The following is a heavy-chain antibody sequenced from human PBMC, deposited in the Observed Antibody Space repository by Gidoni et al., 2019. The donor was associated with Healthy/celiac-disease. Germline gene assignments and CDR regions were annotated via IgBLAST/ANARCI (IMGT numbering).Heavy chain of an antibody. J-gene: IGHJ4*02. D-gene: IGHD1-26*01. CDR1: GGSISSSSYY. CDR3: ASLLVVGATFYFDY. CDR2: IYYSGST. V-gene: IGHV4-39*01. Sequence: QLQLQESGPGLVKPSETLSLTCTVSGGSISSSSYYWGWIRQPPGKGLEWIGSIYYSGSTYYNPSLKSRVTISVDTSKNQFSLKLSSVTAADTAVYYCASLLVVGATFYFDYWGQGTLVTVSS.